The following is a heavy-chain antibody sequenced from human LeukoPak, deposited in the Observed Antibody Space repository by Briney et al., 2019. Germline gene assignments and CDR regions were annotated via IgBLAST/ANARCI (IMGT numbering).Heavy chain of an antibody. Sequence: TLSLTCAISGDSVSSNSAAWNWHRQSPSRGLEGXGRTYYRSKLYNDYVVSVKSRITINPDTSKNQFSLQLNSVTPEDTAVYYCARGGSGSSSPIDYWGQGTLVTVSS. J-gene: IGHJ4*02. CDR3: ARGGSGSSSPIDY. D-gene: IGHD6-6*01. CDR1: GDSVSSNSAA. CDR2: TYYRSKLYN. V-gene: IGHV6-1*01.